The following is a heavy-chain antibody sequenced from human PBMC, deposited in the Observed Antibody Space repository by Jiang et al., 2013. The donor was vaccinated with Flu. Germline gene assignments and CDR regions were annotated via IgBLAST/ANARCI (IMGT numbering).Heavy chain of an antibody. Sequence: GAEVKKPGASVKVSCKASGYTFAYHGISWVRQAPGQGLEWMGWISVYNGIPKYAERVQGRVIMTTDISTNTAYMELRSLTSDDTAVYYCARDHRGRGAAEYWGQGNPGRRLH. CDR3: ARDHRGRGAAEY. CDR1: GYTFAYHG. J-gene: IGHJ4*02. CDR2: ISVYNGIP. D-gene: IGHD1-26*01. V-gene: IGHV1-18*04.